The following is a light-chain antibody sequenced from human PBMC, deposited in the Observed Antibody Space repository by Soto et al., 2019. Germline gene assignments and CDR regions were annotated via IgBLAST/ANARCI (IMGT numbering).Light chain of an antibody. CDR2: DAS. CDR3: QQYNNWPET. V-gene: IGKV3-15*01. CDR1: QSVSSN. J-gene: IGKJ1*01. Sequence: GERATLSCRASQSVSSNLAWYQQKVGQAPRVLIYDASTRATGIPGRFSGSGSGTEFTLTISSLQSEDFAVYYCQQYNNWPETFGQGTKV.